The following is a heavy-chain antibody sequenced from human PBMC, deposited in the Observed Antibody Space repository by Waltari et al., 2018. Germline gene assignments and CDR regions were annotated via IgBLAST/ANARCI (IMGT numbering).Heavy chain of an antibody. D-gene: IGHD6-19*01. CDR2: ISASGVST. V-gene: IGHV3-23*01. Sequence: EVQLLESGGGLVQPGGSLELSGTASGFNFSGYAISWVRQSPEKGLEWVSSISASGVSTYYADSVKGRFTISRDNSKKTLYLQMNSLRAEDTALYYCAKGLDLFDSWGQGTLVTVSS. J-gene: IGHJ4*02. CDR1: GFNFSGYA. CDR3: AKGLDLFDS.